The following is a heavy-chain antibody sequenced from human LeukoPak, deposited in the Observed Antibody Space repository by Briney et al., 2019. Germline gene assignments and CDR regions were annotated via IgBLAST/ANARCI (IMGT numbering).Heavy chain of an antibody. V-gene: IGHV3-15*01. CDR2: IKSKIHGGTT. D-gene: IGHD2/OR15-2a*01. Sequence: GGSLRLSCAASGFTFTNAWMSWVRQAPGKGLEWVGRIKSKIHGGTTDYAAPVKGRFSISRDDSKDTLYLQMNSLETEDTAVYYCTTSTSPGIDYWGQGTLVTVFS. J-gene: IGHJ4*02. CDR3: TTSTSPGIDY. CDR1: GFTFTNAW.